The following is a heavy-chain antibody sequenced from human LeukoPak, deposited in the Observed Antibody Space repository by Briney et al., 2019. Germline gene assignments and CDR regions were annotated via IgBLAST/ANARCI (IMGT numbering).Heavy chain of an antibody. J-gene: IGHJ3*02. D-gene: IGHD2-15*01. CDR2: IVPILGTA. CDR1: GGTFSTYA. CDR3: ARDRVVGLGLDNAFDI. V-gene: IGHV1-69*11. Sequence: SVKVSCKASGGTFSTYAISWVRQAPGQGLEWVGRIVPILGTANYAQKFQGRVTITADESTSTAYMELSSLRSEDTAVYFCARDRVVGLGLDNAFDIWGQGTVVTVSS.